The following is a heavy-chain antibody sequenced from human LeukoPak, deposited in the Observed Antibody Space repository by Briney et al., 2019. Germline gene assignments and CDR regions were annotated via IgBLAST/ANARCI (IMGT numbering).Heavy chain of an antibody. V-gene: IGHV4-34*01. CDR2: INHSGST. CDR1: GGSFSGYY. D-gene: IGHD6-13*01. CDR3: ARGGYSSSWYVWLAGPGEVSWFDP. J-gene: IGHJ5*02. Sequence: KPSETLSLTCAVYGGSFSGYYWSWIRQPPGKGLEWIGEINHSGSTNYNPSLKSRVTISVDTSKNQFSLKLSSVTAADTALYYCARGGYSSSWYVWLAGPGEVSWFDPWGQGTLVTVSS.